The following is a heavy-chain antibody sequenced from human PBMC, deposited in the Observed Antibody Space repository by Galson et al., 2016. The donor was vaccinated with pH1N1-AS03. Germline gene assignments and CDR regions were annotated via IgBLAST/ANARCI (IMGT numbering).Heavy chain of an antibody. CDR2: ISPNSGGT. D-gene: IGHD3-10*01. CDR1: GYSFTDYY. CDR3: SRESESYSNTMALDI. Sequence: SVKVSCKATGYSFTDYYIHWVRQAPGQGLEWLGRISPNSGGTKYAQKFQGRVTMTTDTSISTAYMELSRLRSDDTAVYFCSRESESYSNTMALDIWGQGAMVTVSS. V-gene: IGHV1-2*06. J-gene: IGHJ3*02.